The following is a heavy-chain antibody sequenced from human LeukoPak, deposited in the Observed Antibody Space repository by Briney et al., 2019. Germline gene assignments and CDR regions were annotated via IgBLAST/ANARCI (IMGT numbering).Heavy chain of an antibody. CDR3: ARLGYYYYGMDV. CDR1: GGSISSSSYY. CDR2: IYYSGST. J-gene: IGHJ6*02. V-gene: IGHV4-61*05. Sequence: PSETLSLTCTVSGGSISSSSYYWSWIRQPPGKGLEWIGYIYYSGSTNYNPSLKSRVTISVDTSKNQFSLKLSSVTAADTAVYYCARLGYYYYGMDVWGQGTTVTVSS.